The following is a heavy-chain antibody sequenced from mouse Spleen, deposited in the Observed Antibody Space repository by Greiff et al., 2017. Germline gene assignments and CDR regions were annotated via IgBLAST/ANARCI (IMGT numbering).Heavy chain of an antibody. Sequence: DVQLQESGGGLVKPGGSLKLSCAASGFTFSDYGMHWVRQAPEKGLEWVAYISSGSSTIYYADTVKGRFTISRDNAKNTLFLQMTSLRSEDTAMYYCARELGRGWYFDVWGAGTTVTVSS. D-gene: IGHD4-1*01. CDR3: ARELGRGWYFDV. V-gene: IGHV5-17*01. J-gene: IGHJ1*01. CDR2: ISSGSSTI. CDR1: GFTFSDYG.